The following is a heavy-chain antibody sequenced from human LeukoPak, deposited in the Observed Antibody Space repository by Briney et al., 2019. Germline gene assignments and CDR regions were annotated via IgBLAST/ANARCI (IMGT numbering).Heavy chain of an antibody. J-gene: IGHJ4*02. V-gene: IGHV3-9*01. D-gene: IGHD3-10*01. Sequence: GRSLRLSCAASGFTFDDYAMHWVRQAPGKGLEWVSGISRNSGSIGYADSVKGRFTISRDNAKNSLYLQMNSLRAEDTALYYCAKGNQLLWFGELSEDYFDYWGQGTLVTVSS. CDR3: AKGNQLLWFGELSEDYFDY. CDR1: GFTFDDYA. CDR2: ISRNSGSI.